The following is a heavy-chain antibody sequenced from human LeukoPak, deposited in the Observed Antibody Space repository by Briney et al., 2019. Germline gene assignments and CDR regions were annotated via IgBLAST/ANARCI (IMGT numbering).Heavy chain of an antibody. V-gene: IGHV1-24*01. Sequence: ASVNVSCKVSGYNLNEISMHWVRQAPGKGLEWVGGFDPEDGETIYAQKFQGRVTVTEDTSTDTAYMELSSLRSEDTAVYYCAAAFPYYDSWGQGTLVTVSS. CDR2: FDPEDGET. J-gene: IGHJ5*02. CDR1: GYNLNEIS. CDR3: AAAFPYYDS. D-gene: IGHD5-12*01.